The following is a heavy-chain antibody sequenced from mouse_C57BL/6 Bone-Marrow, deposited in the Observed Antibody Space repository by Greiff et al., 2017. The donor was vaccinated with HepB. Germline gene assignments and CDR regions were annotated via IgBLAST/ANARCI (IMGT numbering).Heavy chain of an antibody. Sequence: EVKLVESGAELVRPGASVKLSCTASGFNIKDDYMHWVKQRPEQGLEWIGWIDPENGDTEYASKFQGKATITADTSSNTAYLQLSSLTSEDTAVYYCTTLSYYYGSPWFAYWGQGTLVTVSA. CDR1: GFNIKDDY. CDR2: IDPENGDT. V-gene: IGHV14-4*01. D-gene: IGHD1-1*01. CDR3: TTLSYYYGSPWFAY. J-gene: IGHJ3*01.